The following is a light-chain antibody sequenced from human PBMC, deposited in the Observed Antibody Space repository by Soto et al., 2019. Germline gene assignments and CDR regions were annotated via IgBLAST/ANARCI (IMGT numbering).Light chain of an antibody. V-gene: IGKV3-15*01. CDR3: QQYNMWPQM. J-gene: IGKJ1*01. CDR1: QSVSTN. Sequence: EIVMSQSAAALSVSPGERATLSCRASQSVSTNLAWYQQKPGQAPRLLIYGASTRATGIPARFSGSGSGTEFTLTISSLQSEDFAVYHCQQYNMWPQMFGQGTKVDI. CDR2: GAS.